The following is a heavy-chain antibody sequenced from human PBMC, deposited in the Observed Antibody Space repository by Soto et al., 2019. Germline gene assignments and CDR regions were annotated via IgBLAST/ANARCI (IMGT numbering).Heavy chain of an antibody. Sequence: GGSLRLSCAASGFTFSSYAMSWVRQAPGKGLEWVSYISSSSSTIYYADSVKGRFTISRDNAKNSLYLQMNSLRAEDTAVYYCASDRITIFGVVISGEYFQHWGQGTLVTVSS. CDR3: ASDRITIFGVVISGEYFQH. CDR1: GFTFSSYA. CDR2: ISSSSSTI. J-gene: IGHJ1*01. D-gene: IGHD3-3*01. V-gene: IGHV3-48*01.